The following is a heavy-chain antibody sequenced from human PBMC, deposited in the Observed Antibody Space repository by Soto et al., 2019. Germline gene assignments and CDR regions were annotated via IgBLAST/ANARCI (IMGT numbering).Heavy chain of an antibody. CDR2: ISSSSSYI. Sequence: EVQLVESGGGLVKPGGSLRLSCAASGFTLSSYNMNWVRQAPGKGLEWVSFISSSSSYIYHADSVKGRFTISRDNAKNSLYLQMNSLRAEETAVYYCARSPAVTTSTYFDYWGQGTLVTVSS. V-gene: IGHV3-21*02. J-gene: IGHJ4*02. CDR3: ARSPAVTTSTYFDY. D-gene: IGHD4-17*01. CDR1: GFTLSSYN.